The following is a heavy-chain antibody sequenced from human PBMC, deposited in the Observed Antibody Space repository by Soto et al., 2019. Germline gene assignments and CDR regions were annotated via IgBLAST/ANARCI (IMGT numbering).Heavy chain of an antibody. CDR3: TRDRLEAARRGGRDYFGY. J-gene: IGHJ4*02. Sequence: GRSPGVPSSALGINVGDFARSRVLHAQGKRLALVFFIRSKAYGGTTEYAASVKGRFTISRDDSKSIAYLQMNSLRTEDTAVYYCTRDRLEAARRGGRDYFGYWGQATLDTVSS. D-gene: IGHD6-6*01. CDR2: IRSKAYGGTT. V-gene: IGHV3-49*04. CDR1: GINVGDFA.